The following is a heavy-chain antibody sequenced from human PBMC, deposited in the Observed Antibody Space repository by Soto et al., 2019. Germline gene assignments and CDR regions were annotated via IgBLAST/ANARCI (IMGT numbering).Heavy chain of an antibody. V-gene: IGHV3-23*01. Sequence: GGSLRLSCAASGFTFSSYAMSWVRQAPGKGLEWVSAISGSGGSTYYADSVKGRFTISRDNSKNTLYLQMNSLRAEDTAVNYCAKGHYDILTGYYSCLDYWGQGTLVTVSS. CDR1: GFTFSSYA. CDR2: ISGSGGST. D-gene: IGHD3-9*01. J-gene: IGHJ4*02. CDR3: AKGHYDILTGYYSCLDY.